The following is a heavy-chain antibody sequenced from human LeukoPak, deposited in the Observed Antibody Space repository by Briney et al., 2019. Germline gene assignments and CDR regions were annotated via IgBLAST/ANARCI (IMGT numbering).Heavy chain of an antibody. J-gene: IGHJ4*02. D-gene: IGHD6-13*01. CDR2: ISYDGSNK. Sequence: GSLRLSCSASGFTFSSYGMHWVRQAPGKGLEWVAVISYDGSNKYYADSVKGRFTISRDNSENTLYLQMNSLRAEDTAVYYCTKYPDDAGTSPFDYWGQGTLVTVSS. CDR1: GFTFSSYG. V-gene: IGHV3-30*18. CDR3: TKYPDDAGTSPFDY.